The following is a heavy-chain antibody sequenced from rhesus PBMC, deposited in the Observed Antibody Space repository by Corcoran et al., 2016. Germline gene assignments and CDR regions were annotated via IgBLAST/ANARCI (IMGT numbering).Heavy chain of an antibody. CDR2: ISGSSVRT. CDR1: GDSVNNINW. Sequence: QVQLQESGPGLVQPSETLSLTCAVSGDSVNNINWWTLIRQPPGKGLGWIGDISGSSVRTYYNPSLKRRVTIATDTYKNKVYLKVRAVTAADTAVYSCAPWDGRYCDHWGQGVLVTVSS. D-gene: IGHD1-38*01. J-gene: IGHJ4*01. CDR3: APWDGRYCDH. V-gene: IGHV4-65*01.